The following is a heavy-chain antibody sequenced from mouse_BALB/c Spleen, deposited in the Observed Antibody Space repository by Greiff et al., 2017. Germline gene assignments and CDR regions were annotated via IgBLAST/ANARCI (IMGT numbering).Heavy chain of an antibody. D-gene: IGHD2-4*01. CDR2: IWGDGST. J-gene: IGHJ4*01. CDR1: GFSLTGYG. V-gene: IGHV2-6-7*01. CDR3: ARERDDYGGYYYAMDY. Sequence: VHLVESGPGLVAPSQSLSITCTVSGFSLTGYGVNWVRQPPGKGLEWLGMIWGDGSTDYNSALKSRLSISKDNSKSQVFLKMNSLQTDDTARYYCARERDDYGGYYYAMDYWGQGTSVTVSS.